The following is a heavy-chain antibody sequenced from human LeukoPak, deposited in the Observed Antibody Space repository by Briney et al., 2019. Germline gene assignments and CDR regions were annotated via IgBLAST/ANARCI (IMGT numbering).Heavy chain of an antibody. J-gene: IGHJ4*02. CDR3: ARDGGGPGSYYTSY. CDR2: IYSGGSK. CDR1: GFTVSSYY. Sequence: GGSLRLSCAVSGFTVSSYYMSWVRQAPGKGLEWVSVIYSGGSKYSSESVKGRFTISRDTSRNTLYPQMNSLRAEDTAVYYCARDGGGPGSYYTSYWGQGTLVTVSS. D-gene: IGHD3-10*01. V-gene: IGHV3-66*01.